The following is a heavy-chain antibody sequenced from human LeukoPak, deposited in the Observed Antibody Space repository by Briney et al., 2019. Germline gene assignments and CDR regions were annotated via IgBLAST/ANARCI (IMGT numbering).Heavy chain of an antibody. CDR2: FDPEDGET. CDR1: GYTLTELS. Sequence: ASVKVSCKVSGYTLTELSMHWVRQAPGKGLEWMGGFDPEDGETIYAQKFQGRVTMTEDTSTDTAYMELSSLRSEDTAVYYCATITLSPRLWFGELPSELDYWGQGTLVTVSS. CDR3: ATITLSPRLWFGELPSELDY. D-gene: IGHD3-10*01. J-gene: IGHJ4*02. V-gene: IGHV1-24*01.